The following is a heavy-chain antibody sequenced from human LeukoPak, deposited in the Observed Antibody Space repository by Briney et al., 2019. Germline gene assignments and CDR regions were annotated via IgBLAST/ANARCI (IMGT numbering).Heavy chain of an antibody. CDR3: ARDGYNSRGSFDY. J-gene: IGHJ4*02. CDR1: GGSISSGGYY. V-gene: IGHV4-31*03. Sequence: SETLSLTCTVSGGSISSGGYYWSWIRQHPGKGLEWIGYIYYSGSTYYNPSPKSRVTISVDTSKNQFSLKLSSVTAADTAVYYCARDGYNSRGSFDYWGQGTLVTVSS. D-gene: IGHD5-24*01. CDR2: IYYSGST.